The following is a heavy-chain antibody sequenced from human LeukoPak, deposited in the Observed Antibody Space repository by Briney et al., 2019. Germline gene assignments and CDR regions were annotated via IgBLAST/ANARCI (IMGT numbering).Heavy chain of an antibody. Sequence: SETLSLTCTVSGGSLSSYYWSWLRQPPGKGLEWIGYIYHSGSTDYNPSIKSRVTISVDTSKSQFSLKLTSVTAADTAVYYCATLTTVVTAYYFDYWGQGTLVTASS. CDR3: ATLTTVVTAYYFDY. J-gene: IGHJ4*02. D-gene: IGHD4-23*01. V-gene: IGHV4-4*09. CDR2: IYHSGST. CDR1: GGSLSSYY.